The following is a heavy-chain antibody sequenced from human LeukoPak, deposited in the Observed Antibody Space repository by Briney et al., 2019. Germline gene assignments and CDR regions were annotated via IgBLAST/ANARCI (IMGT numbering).Heavy chain of an antibody. V-gene: IGHV3-21*01. CDR3: ARDLGTVVVLYYFDY. CDR1: GFTFSSYS. J-gene: IGHJ4*02. D-gene: IGHD3-22*01. Sequence: PGGSLRLSCAASGFTFSSYSMNWVRQAPGKGLEWVSSISSSSSYIYYADSVKGRFTISRDNAKNSLYLQMNSLRAEDTAVYYCARDLGTVVVLYYFDYWGQGTLVTVSS. CDR2: ISSSSSYI.